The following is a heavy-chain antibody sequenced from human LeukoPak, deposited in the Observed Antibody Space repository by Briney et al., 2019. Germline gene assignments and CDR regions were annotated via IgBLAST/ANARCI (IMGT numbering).Heavy chain of an antibody. Sequence: ASVKVSCKASGYTFTGYYMHWVRQAPGQGLEWMGWINPNSGGTNYAQKFQGRVTMTRDTSISTAYMELSRLRSDDTAVYYCARNQGEYSSSSRDSDAFDIWGQGTMVTVSS. CDR1: GYTFTGYY. V-gene: IGHV1-2*02. D-gene: IGHD6-6*01. J-gene: IGHJ3*02. CDR3: ARNQGEYSSSSRDSDAFDI. CDR2: INPNSGGT.